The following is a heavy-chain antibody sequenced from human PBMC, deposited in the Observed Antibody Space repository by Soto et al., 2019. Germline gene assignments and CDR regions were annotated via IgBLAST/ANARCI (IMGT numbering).Heavy chain of an antibody. J-gene: IGHJ6*02. CDR1: GFTFSSYS. Sequence: AGGPLRLSCAASGFTFSSYSMNWVRQAPGKGLEWVSSISSSSSYIYYADSVKGRFTISRDNAKNSLYLQMNSLRAEDTAVYYCARNEEMATITGYYYYGMDVWGQGTTVTVSS. V-gene: IGHV3-21*01. CDR3: ARNEEMATITGYYYYGMDV. CDR2: ISSSSSYI. D-gene: IGHD5-12*01.